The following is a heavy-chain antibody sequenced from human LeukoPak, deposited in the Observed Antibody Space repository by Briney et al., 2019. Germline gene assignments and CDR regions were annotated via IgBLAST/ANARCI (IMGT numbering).Heavy chain of an antibody. CDR1: GFTFSSYG. CDR2: ISYDGSNK. V-gene: IGHV3-30*18. D-gene: IGHD6-19*01. J-gene: IGHJ3*02. CDR3: AKDSGIAVAGTLRAFDI. Sequence: GGSLRLSCAASGFTFSSYGMHWVRQAPGKGLEWVAVISYDGSNKYFADSVEGRFTISRDNSKNTLYLQMNSLRAEDTAVYYCAKDSGIAVAGTLRAFDIWGQGTMVTVSS.